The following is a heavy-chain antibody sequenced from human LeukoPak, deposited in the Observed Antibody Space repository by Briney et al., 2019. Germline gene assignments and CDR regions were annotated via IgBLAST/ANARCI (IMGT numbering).Heavy chain of an antibody. Sequence: QPGGSLKLSCAASGFTFSGSAMHWVRQASGKGLEWVGRIRSKANSYATAYAASVKGRFTISRDDSKNTAYLQMNSLKTEDTAVYYCTRWGSGWALDYWGQGTLVTVSS. D-gene: IGHD6-19*01. CDR1: GFTFSGSA. CDR2: IRSKANSYAT. CDR3: TRWGSGWALDY. V-gene: IGHV3-73*01. J-gene: IGHJ4*02.